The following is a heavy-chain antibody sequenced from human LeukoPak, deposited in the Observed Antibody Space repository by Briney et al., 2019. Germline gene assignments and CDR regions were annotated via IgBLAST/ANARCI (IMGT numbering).Heavy chain of an antibody. CDR3: ARDRHCVNGVCHSPPGMDV. Sequence: GSLRLSCAASGFILNDYGMHWVRQAPGKGLEWVADIWFDKNQHFADSVKGRFAISRDNSKNTVYLQINSLRAEDTAVYYCARDRHCVNGVCHSPPGMDVWGQGTTVTVSS. J-gene: IGHJ6*02. CDR2: IWFDKNQ. CDR1: GFILNDYG. V-gene: IGHV3-33*01. D-gene: IGHD2-8*01.